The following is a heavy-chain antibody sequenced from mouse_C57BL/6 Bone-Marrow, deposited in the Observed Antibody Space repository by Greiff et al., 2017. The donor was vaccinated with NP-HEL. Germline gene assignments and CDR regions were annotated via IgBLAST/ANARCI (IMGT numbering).Heavy chain of an antibody. J-gene: IGHJ4*01. CDR2: ISNGGGST. CDR1: GFTFSDYY. CDR3: ARHPYGNYEAMDY. Sequence: EVKVVESGGGLVQPGGSLKLSCAASGFTFSDYYMYWVRQTPEKRLEWVAYISNGGGSTYYPDTVKGRFTISRDNAKNTLYLQMSRLKSEDTAMYYCARHPYGNYEAMDYWGQGTSVTVSS. D-gene: IGHD2-1*01. V-gene: IGHV5-12*01.